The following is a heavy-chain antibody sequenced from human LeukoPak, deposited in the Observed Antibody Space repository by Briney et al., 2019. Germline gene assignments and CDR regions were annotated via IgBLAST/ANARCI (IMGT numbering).Heavy chain of an antibody. CDR2: IIPIFGTA. V-gene: IGHV1-69*01. D-gene: IGHD3-3*01. Sequence: SVKVSCKASGGTFSSYAISWVLQAPGQGLEWMGGIIPIFGTANYAQKFQGRVTITADESTSTAYMELSSLRSEDTAVYYCARGLTYYDFWSGSNGFDPWGQGTLVTVSS. CDR1: GGTFSSYA. CDR3: ARGLTYYDFWSGSNGFDP. J-gene: IGHJ5*02.